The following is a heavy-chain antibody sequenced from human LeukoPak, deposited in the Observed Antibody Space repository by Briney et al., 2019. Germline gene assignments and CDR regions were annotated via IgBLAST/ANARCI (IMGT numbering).Heavy chain of an antibody. CDR3: TTVGRYYDSSGYYLGPFDY. CDR1: GFTFSNAW. CDR2: IKSKTGGGTT. J-gene: IGHJ4*02. V-gene: IGHV3-15*01. Sequence: GGSLRLSCAASGFTFSNAWMSWVRQAPGKGLEWVGRIKSKTGGGTTDYAAPVKGRFTISRDDSKNTLYLQMNSLKTEDTAVYYCTTVGRYYDSSGYYLGPFDYWGQGTLVTVSS. D-gene: IGHD3-22*01.